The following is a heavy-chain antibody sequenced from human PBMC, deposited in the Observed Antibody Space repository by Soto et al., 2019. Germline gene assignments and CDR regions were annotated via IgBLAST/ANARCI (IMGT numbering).Heavy chain of an antibody. CDR2: IYYSGST. Sequence: QVQLQESGPGLVKPSQTLSLTCTVSGGSISSGGYYWSWIRQHPGKGLEWIGYIYYSGSTYYNPSLTRRVTISVDTSKHQCSLKLSSVPAADTAVYYCASWGGGVGFQHWGQGTLVTVSS. V-gene: IGHV4-31*03. D-gene: IGHD2-21*01. CDR1: GGSISSGGYY. J-gene: IGHJ1*01. CDR3: ASWGGGVGFQH.